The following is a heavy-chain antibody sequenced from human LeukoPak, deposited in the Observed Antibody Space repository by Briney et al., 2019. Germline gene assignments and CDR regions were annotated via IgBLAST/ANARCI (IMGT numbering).Heavy chain of an antibody. CDR1: GYSFTSFD. D-gene: IGHD2-2*02. J-gene: IGHJ4*02. Sequence: AASVKVSCKTSGYSFTSFDVNWVRQATGQGLEWMGWMNPNSGNTGYAQRFLGRVTMTRDTSISTAYMELSNLTSDDTAVYYCARGTPYCSSASCYNYRGQGTLLTVSS. V-gene: IGHV1-8*01. CDR3: ARGTPYCSSASCYNY. CDR2: MNPNSGNT.